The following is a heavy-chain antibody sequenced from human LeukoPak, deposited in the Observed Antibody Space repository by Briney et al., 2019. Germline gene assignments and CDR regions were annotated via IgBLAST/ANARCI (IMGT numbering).Heavy chain of an antibody. Sequence: GPVKVSCKASGYTFTGYYMHWVRQAPGQGLEWMGWINPNSGGTNYAQKFQGRVTMTRDTSISTAYMELSRLRSDDTAVYYCARDLVAAALGLDYWGQGTLVTVSS. J-gene: IGHJ4*02. CDR3: ARDLVAAALGLDY. CDR1: GYTFTGYY. CDR2: INPNSGGT. V-gene: IGHV1-2*02. D-gene: IGHD6-13*01.